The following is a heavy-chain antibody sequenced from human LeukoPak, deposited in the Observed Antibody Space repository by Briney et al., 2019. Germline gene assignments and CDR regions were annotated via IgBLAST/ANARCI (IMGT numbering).Heavy chain of an antibody. CDR3: ARDLSMVRGVIRPPSGY. CDR2: INPSGGST. Sequence: ASVKVSCKASGYTFTSYYMHWVRQAPGQGLEWMGIINPSGGSTSYAQKFQGRVTMTRDTSTSTVYMELSSLRSEDTAVYYCARDLSMVRGVIRPPSGYWGQGTLVTVSS. J-gene: IGHJ4*02. CDR1: GYTFTSYY. V-gene: IGHV1-46*01. D-gene: IGHD3-10*01.